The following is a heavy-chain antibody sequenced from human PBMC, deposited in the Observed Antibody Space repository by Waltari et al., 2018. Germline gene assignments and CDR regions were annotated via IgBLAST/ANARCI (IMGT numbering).Heavy chain of an antibody. CDR1: GFPFGNSY. CDR3: ANYGQLPSNGDY. V-gene: IGHV3-23*01. CDR2: ISGPAHET. Sequence: EVRLLESGGALVQPGGSLRLSCAASGFPFGNSYMIWVRQAPGRGREWCSTISGPAHETVYADSVKGRFTISRDNSKTTLYLQMNSLRVEDTAMYYCANYGQLPSNGDYWGQGTLVTVSS. J-gene: IGHJ4*02. D-gene: IGHD1-1*01.